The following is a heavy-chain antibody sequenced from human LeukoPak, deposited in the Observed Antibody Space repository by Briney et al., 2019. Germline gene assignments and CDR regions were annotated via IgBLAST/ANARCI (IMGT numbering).Heavy chain of an antibody. CDR1: GGSISSSSYY. CDR3: ARRSPKDYYYMDV. V-gene: IGHV4-39*01. Sequence: RPSETLSLPCTVSGGSISSSSYYWGWIRQPPGKGLGWIGGIYYSGSTYYNPSLKSRVTISVDTSKNQFSLKLSSVTAADTAVYYCARRSPKDYYYMDVWGKGTTVTVSS. CDR2: IYYSGST. J-gene: IGHJ6*03. D-gene: IGHD1-26*01.